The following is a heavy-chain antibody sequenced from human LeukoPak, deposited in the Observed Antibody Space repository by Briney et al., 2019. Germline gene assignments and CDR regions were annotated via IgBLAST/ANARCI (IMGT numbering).Heavy chain of an antibody. Sequence: ASVEVSCKASGYTFTSYDINWVRQAPGQGLEWMGWMNPNRDNKGYAQKFQGRVTMNRNTSIGTAYMELSSLRSEDTAVYYCARVFCVHGVCYTGDWFDPWGQGTLVTVSS. V-gene: IGHV1-8*02. J-gene: IGHJ5*02. CDR3: ARVFCVHGVCYTGDWFDP. D-gene: IGHD2-8*01. CDR1: GYTFTSYD. CDR2: MNPNRDNK.